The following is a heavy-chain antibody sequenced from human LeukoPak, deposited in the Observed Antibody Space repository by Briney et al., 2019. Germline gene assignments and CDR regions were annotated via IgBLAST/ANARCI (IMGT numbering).Heavy chain of an antibody. Sequence: ASVKVSCKASGYTFTAYYLQWVRLARGQGLEWMGWINPKSGGTEYPQRFQGRVTMTRDTSISTAYMELSRLRSDDTAVYYCARDHCSANSCYEDYYNGLDVWGQGTTVTVSS. CDR1: GYTFTAYY. CDR2: INPKSGGT. J-gene: IGHJ6*02. V-gene: IGHV1-2*02. D-gene: IGHD2-2*01. CDR3: ARDHCSANSCYEDYYNGLDV.